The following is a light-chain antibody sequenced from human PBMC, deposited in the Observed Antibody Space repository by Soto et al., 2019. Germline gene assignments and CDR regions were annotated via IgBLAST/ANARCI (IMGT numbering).Light chain of an antibody. Sequence: ESVLTQSPGTLSLTPGERATLSCRASQSVITNYLAWYQQKPGQAPRLLIYAASNRATGVPARFSGSWSGTEFTLTISSLQSEDFAVYYCLQYNNWITFGQGTLLEIK. J-gene: IGKJ5*01. CDR1: QSVITN. CDR2: AAS. V-gene: IGKV3-15*01. CDR3: LQYNNWIT.